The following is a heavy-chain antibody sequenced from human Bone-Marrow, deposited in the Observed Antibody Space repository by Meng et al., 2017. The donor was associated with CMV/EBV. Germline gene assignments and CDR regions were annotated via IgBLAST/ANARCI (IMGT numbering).Heavy chain of an antibody. Sequence: GSGFTCSDYSMSWIRQAPGKGMGWVSYISSSGSTIYYTDSVKGRFTISRDNAKNSLYLQMNSLRAEDTAVYYCARDRAGSYPNWFDPWGQGTLVTVSS. CDR1: GFTCSDYS. V-gene: IGHV3-11*01. CDR3: ARDRAGSYPNWFDP. CDR2: ISSSGSTI. D-gene: IGHD1-26*01. J-gene: IGHJ5*02.